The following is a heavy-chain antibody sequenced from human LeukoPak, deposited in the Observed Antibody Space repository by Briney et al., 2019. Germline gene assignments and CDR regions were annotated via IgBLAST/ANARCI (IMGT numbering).Heavy chain of an antibody. D-gene: IGHD1-1*01. J-gene: IGHJ4*02. CDR1: GGTFINFT. V-gene: IGHV1-69*08. Sequence: SVKVSCKASGGTFINFTFSWVRQAPGQGLEWVGRIVPLFGTSYYSEEFRGKVTITADKSTSTVYLEFISLTSGDTAVYYCVRGPDAATGTYWGQGTLVSV. CDR2: IVPLFGTS. CDR3: VRGPDAATGTY.